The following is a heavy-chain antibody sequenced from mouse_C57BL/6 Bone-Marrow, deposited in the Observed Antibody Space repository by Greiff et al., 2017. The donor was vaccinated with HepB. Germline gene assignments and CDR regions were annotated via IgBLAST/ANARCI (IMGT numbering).Heavy chain of an antibody. CDR3: ATTITTVVATDWYFDV. Sequence: VKLMESGPGLVQPSQSLSITCTVSGFSLTSYGVHWVRQSPGKGLEWLGVIWSGGSTDYNAAFISRLSISKDNSKSQVFFKMNSLQADDTAIYYCATTITTVVATDWYFDVWGTGTTVTVSS. J-gene: IGHJ1*03. CDR2: IWSGGST. CDR1: GFSLTSYG. D-gene: IGHD1-1*01. V-gene: IGHV2-2*01.